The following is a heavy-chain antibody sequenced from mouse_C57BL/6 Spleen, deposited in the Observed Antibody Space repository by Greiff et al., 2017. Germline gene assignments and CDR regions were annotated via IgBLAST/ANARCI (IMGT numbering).Heavy chain of an antibody. CDR2: ISGGGGNT. Sequence: EVKLQESGGGLVKPGGSLKLSCAASGFTFSSYTMSWVRQTPEKRLEWVATISGGGGNTYYPDSVKGRFTISRDNAKNTLYLQMSSLRSEDTALYYCARHYYGSGDAMDYWGQGTSVTVSS. J-gene: IGHJ4*01. D-gene: IGHD1-1*01. CDR3: ARHYYGSGDAMDY. V-gene: IGHV5-9*01. CDR1: GFTFSSYT.